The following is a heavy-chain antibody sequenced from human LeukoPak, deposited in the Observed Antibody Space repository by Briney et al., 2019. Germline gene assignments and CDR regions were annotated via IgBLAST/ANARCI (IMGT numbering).Heavy chain of an antibody. CDR3: ARGRGSAAYNWFDP. J-gene: IGHJ5*02. CDR2: ISSSGSTI. D-gene: IGHD2-2*01. V-gene: IGHV3-11*01. CDR1: GFTFSDYY. Sequence: GGSLRLPCAASGFTFSDYYMSWIRQAPGKGLEWVSYISSSGSTIYYADSVKGRFTISRDNAKNSLYLQMNSLRAEDTAVYYCARGRGSAAYNWFDPWGQGTLVTVSS.